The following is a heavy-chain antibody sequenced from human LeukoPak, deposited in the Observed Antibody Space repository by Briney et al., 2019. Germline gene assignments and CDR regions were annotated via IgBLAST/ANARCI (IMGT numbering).Heavy chain of an antibody. Sequence: SVKVSYKASGGTFSSYAISWVRQAPGQGLEWMGGIIPIFGTANYAQKFQGRVTITADESTSTAYMELSSLRSEDTAVYYCARSTVAGNAGYFQHWGQGTLVTVSS. D-gene: IGHD6-19*01. CDR1: GGTFSSYA. J-gene: IGHJ1*01. CDR3: ARSTVAGNAGYFQH. V-gene: IGHV1-69*13. CDR2: IIPIFGTA.